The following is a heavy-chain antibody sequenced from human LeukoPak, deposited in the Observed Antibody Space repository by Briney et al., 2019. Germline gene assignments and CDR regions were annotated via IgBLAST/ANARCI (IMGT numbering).Heavy chain of an antibody. CDR3: ARVGAVAGTLKPNDAFDI. V-gene: IGHV3-21*01. J-gene: IGHJ3*02. CDR2: ISSSSSYI. CDR1: GFTFSSYS. D-gene: IGHD6-19*01. Sequence: GGSLRLSCAASGFTFSSYSMNWVRQAPGKGLERVSSISSSSSYIYYADSVKGRFTISRDNAKNSLYLQMNSLRAEDTAVYYCARVGAVAGTLKPNDAFDIWGQGTMVTVSS.